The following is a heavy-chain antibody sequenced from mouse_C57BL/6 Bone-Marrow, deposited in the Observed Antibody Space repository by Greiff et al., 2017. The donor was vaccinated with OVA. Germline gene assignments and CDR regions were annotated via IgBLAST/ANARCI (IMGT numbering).Heavy chain of an antibody. V-gene: IGHV5-6*01. CDR3: ARPSTMVTPAWYFDV. CDR2: ISSGGSYT. CDR1: GFTFSSYG. J-gene: IGHJ1*03. D-gene: IGHD2-2*01. Sequence: EVKLQESGGDLVKPGGSLKLSCAASGFTFSSYGMSWVRQTPDKRLEWVATISSGGSYTYYPDSVKGRFTISRDNAKNTLYLQMSSLKSEDTAMYYCARPSTMVTPAWYFDVWGTGTTVTVSS.